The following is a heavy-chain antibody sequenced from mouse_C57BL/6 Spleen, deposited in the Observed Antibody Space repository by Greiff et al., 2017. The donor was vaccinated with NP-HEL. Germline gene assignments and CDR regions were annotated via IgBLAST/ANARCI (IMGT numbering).Heavy chain of an antibody. CDR3: ARPYSNYLYFDY. Sequence: EVQLQQSGPELVKPGASVKISCKASGYTFTDYYMNWVKQSHGKSLEWIGDINPNNGGTSYNQKFKGKATLTVDKSSSTAYMELRSLTSEDSAVYYCARPYSNYLYFDYWGQGTTLTVSS. D-gene: IGHD2-5*01. J-gene: IGHJ2*01. CDR2: INPNNGGT. V-gene: IGHV1-26*01. CDR1: GYTFTDYY.